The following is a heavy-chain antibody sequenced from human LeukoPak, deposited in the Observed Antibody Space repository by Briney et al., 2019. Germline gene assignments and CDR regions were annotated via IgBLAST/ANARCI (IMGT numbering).Heavy chain of an antibody. V-gene: IGHV1-24*01. Sequence: ASVKVSCKVSGYTLTELSMHWVRQAPGKGLEWMGGFDPEDGETIYAQKFQGRVTMTEDTSTDTAYMELSSLRSEDTAVYYCATYLAGSWYCLDYWAQGTLLTVSS. CDR3: ATYLAGSWYCLDY. CDR2: FDPEDGET. CDR1: GYTLTELS. D-gene: IGHD6-13*01. J-gene: IGHJ4*02.